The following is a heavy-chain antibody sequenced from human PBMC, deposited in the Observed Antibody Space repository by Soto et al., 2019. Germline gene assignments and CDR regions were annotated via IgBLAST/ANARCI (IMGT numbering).Heavy chain of an antibody. CDR3: ARVGISPIVAFSSAPFYYYGMDV. CDR1: GYTFTSYA. J-gene: IGHJ6*02. Sequence: QVQLVQSGAEVKKPGASVKVSCKASGYTFTSYAMHWVRQAPGQRLEWMGWINAGNGNTKYSQKFQGRVTITRDTSASTXXMXLXXLRSEDTAVYYCARVGISPIVAFSSAPFYYYGMDVWGQGTTVTVSS. D-gene: IGHD5-12*01. V-gene: IGHV1-3*01. CDR2: INAGNGNT.